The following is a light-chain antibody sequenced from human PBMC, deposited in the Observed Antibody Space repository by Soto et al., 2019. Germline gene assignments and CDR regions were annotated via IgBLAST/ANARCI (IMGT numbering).Light chain of an antibody. CDR3: SSYTSSRAYV. Sequence: QSALTQPASVSGSPGQSITISCTGPSSDVGGYNYVSWYQQQSGKAPKLMIHEVSNRPSGVSNRFSGSKSGNTASLTISGLQAEDEADYYCSSYTSSRAYVFGIGTKVTVL. J-gene: IGLJ1*01. CDR1: SSDVGGYNY. V-gene: IGLV2-14*01. CDR2: EVS.